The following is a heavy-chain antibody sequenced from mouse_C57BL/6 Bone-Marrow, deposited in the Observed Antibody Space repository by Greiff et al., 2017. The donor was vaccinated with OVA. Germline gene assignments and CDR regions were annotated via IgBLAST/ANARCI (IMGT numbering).Heavy chain of an antibody. V-gene: IGHV1-74*01. Sequence: QVQLQQPGPDLVKPGASVKVSCKASGYTFTSYWMHWVTQSPGQGLEWIGRINPSDSDTNYNQKFKGKATLTVDKSSSTAYMQLSSLTSEDTAVYYCAGVYYFDYWGQGTTLTVSA. J-gene: IGHJ2*01. CDR1: GYTFTSYW. CDR3: AGVYYFDY. CDR2: INPSDSDT.